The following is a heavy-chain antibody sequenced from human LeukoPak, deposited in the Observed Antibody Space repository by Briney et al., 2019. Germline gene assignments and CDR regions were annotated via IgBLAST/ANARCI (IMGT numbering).Heavy chain of an antibody. CDR2: INDGGDST. Sequence: GGSLRLSCAASGFTFSSYAMSWVRQAPGKGLDWVSVINDGGDSTYYAGSVKGRFTISRDNSKNTLYLQMNSLRAEDTAVHYCAKSTGGSCFSGSGYWGQGTLVTVSS. D-gene: IGHD2-15*01. CDR1: GFTFSSYA. CDR3: AKSTGGSCFSGSGY. J-gene: IGHJ4*02. V-gene: IGHV3-23*01.